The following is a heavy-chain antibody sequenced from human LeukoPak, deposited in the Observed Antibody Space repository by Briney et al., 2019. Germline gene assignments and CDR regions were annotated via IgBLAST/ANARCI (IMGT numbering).Heavy chain of an antibody. CDR3: ARGWYSGS. V-gene: IGHV4-34*01. CDR1: GGSFSGYY. D-gene: IGHD1-26*01. CDR2: INHSGST. J-gene: IGHJ4*02. Sequence: SETLSLTCAVYGGSFSGYYWSWIRQPPGKGLEWIGEINHSGSTNYNPSLESRVTISVDTSKNQFSLKLSSVTAADTAVYYCARGWYSGSWGQGTLVTVSS.